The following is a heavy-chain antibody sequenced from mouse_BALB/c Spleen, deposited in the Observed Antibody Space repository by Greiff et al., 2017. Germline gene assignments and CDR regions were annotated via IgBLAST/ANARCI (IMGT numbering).Heavy chain of an antibody. CDR2: ICAGGST. J-gene: IGHJ2*01. V-gene: IGHV2-9*02. Sequence: VKLVESGPGLVAPSQSLSITCTVSGFSLTSYGVHWVRQPPGKGLEWLGVICAGGSTNYNSALMSSLSISKDNTKSQVFLKMNSLRTDDTSMYYCARVDYWGQGTTLTVSS. CDR1: GFSLTSYG. CDR3: ARVDY.